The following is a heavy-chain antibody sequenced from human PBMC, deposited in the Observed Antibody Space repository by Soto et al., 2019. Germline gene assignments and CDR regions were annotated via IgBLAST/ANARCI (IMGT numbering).Heavy chain of an antibody. CDR3: AKDSRIVVVTAPYDY. Sequence: QVQLVESGGGVVQPGRSLRLSCAASGFTFSSYGMHWVRQAPGKGLEWVAVISYDGSNKYYGDSVKGRFTISRDNSKNTLYLQMNSLRAEDTAVYYCAKDSRIVVVTAPYDYWGQGTLVTVSS. V-gene: IGHV3-30*18. CDR1: GFTFSSYG. D-gene: IGHD2-21*02. CDR2: ISYDGSNK. J-gene: IGHJ4*02.